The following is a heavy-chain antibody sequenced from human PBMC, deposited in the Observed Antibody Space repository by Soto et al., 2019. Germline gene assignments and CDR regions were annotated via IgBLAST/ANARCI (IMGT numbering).Heavy chain of an antibody. CDR3: ARDLGYGSGSLDY. J-gene: IGHJ4*02. CDR1: GFTFSSYG. D-gene: IGHD3-10*01. V-gene: IGHV3-33*01. CDR2: IWYDGSNK. Sequence: QVQLVESGGGVVQPGRSLRLSCAASGFTFSSYGMHWVRQAPGKGLEWVAVIWYDGSNKYYADSVKGRFTISRDNSKNTLYLQMNSLRAGDTAVYYCARDLGYGSGSLDYWGQGTLVTVSS.